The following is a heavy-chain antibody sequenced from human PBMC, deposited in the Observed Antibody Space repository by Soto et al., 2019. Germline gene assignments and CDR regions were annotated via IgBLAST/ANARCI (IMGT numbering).Heavy chain of an antibody. J-gene: IGHJ4*02. CDR2: ISAYSGST. CDR1: GYTFTTYG. Sequence: QVQLVQSGAEVKKPGASVKVSCKASGYTFTTYGISWVRQAPGQGLEWMGWISAYSGSTKFAQKLHGRVTMTTDTSTPTAYMELRSLTSDDTAVYYCARDFTKSSSWPYYFDYWGQGTLVTVSS. CDR3: ARDFTKSSSWPYYFDY. D-gene: IGHD6-13*01. V-gene: IGHV1-18*01.